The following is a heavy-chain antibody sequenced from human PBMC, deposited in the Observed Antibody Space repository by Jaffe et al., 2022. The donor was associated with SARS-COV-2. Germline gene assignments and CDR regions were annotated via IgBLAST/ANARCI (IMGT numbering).Heavy chain of an antibody. D-gene: IGHD6-19*01. Sequence: EVQLVESGGGLVQPGGSLRLSCAASGFTLSNYRMNWVRQTPGKGLEWIAYINSRSTTIYYADYAKGRFTISRDNAKNSLYLQMNSLRDDDTAVYYCAAENLAVPGPLDYWGQGSLVTVSS. J-gene: IGHJ4*02. CDR1: GFTLSNYR. CDR3: AAENLAVPGPLDY. V-gene: IGHV3-48*02. CDR2: INSRSTTI.